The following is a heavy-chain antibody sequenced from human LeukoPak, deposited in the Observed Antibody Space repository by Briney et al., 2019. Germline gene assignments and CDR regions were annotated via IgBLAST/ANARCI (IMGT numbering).Heavy chain of an antibody. D-gene: IGHD6-6*01. J-gene: IGHJ4*02. CDR2: ISYDGSNK. CDR1: GFTFSSYG. Sequence: GGSLRLSCAASGFTFSSYGMHWVRQAPGKGLEWVAVISYDGSNKYYADSVKGRFTISRDNSKNTLYLQMNSLRAEDTAVYYCARDLEAARPGLADYWGQGTLVTVSS. CDR3: ARDLEAARPGLADY. V-gene: IGHV3-30*03.